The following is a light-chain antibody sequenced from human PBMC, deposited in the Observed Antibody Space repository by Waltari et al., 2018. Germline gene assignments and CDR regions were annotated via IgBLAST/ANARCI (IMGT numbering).Light chain of an antibody. CDR2: GAS. CDR1: QRVSSN. J-gene: IGKJ4*01. V-gene: IGKV3-15*01. CDR3: QQYNNWPPLT. Sequence: EIVMTQSQATLSVSPGARATLSCRASQRVSSNLAVYQQKPGQAPRLLIYGASTRATGIPARFSGSVSGTEFTLTISSLQSEDFAVYYCQQYNNWPPLTFGGGTKVEIK.